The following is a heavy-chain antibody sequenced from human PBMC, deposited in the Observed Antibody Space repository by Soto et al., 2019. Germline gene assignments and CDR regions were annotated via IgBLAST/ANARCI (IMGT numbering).Heavy chain of an antibody. CDR1: GGTFSNYA. V-gene: IGHV1-69*15. CDR3: AKDGGADGYFGNWLDP. Sequence: QVHLVQSGAEVKKPGSSVNVSCKASGGTFSNYAITWVRQAPGQGLEWVGRIIPIFGTTNVAQKFQGRVTITAYDSTTXAYMELSGLRSDDTAVYYWAKDGGADGYFGNWLDPWGQGTLVTVSS. CDR2: IIPIFGTT. J-gene: IGHJ5*02. D-gene: IGHD5-12*01.